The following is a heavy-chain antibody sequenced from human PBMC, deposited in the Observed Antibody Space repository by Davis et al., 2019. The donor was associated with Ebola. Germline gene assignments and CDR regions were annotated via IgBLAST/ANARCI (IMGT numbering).Heavy chain of an antibody. D-gene: IGHD3-3*01. Sequence: GESLKISCVASGFTFSNYCMGWVRQAPGKGLEWVANIDQDGTKKNYVDSVRGRFTISRDNAKNSVFLQMNSLRVEDTAVYYCSQFWSGYFDYWGQGALVTVSS. CDR2: IDQDGTKK. J-gene: IGHJ4*02. V-gene: IGHV3-7*01. CDR3: SQFWSGYFDY. CDR1: GFTFSNYC.